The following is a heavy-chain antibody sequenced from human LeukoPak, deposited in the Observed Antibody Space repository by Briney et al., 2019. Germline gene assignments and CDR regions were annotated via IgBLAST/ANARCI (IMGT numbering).Heavy chain of an antibody. CDR2: IIPIFGTA. CDR1: GGTFSSYA. V-gene: IGHV1-69*01. Sequence: SVKVSCEASGGTFSSYAISWVRQAPGQGPEWMGGIIPIFGTANYAQKFQGRVTITADESTSTAYMELSSLRSEDTAVYYCARDSEMATMLHIWGQGTMVTVSS. J-gene: IGHJ3*02. CDR3: ARDSEMATMLHI. D-gene: IGHD5-24*01.